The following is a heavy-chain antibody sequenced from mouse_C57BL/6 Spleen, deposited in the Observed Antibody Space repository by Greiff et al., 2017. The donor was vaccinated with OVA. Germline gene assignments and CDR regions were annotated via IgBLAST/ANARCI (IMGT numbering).Heavy chain of an antibody. V-gene: IGHV14-2*01. Sequence: EVQLQQSGAELVKPGASVKLSCTASGFNIKAYYMHWVKQRTEQGLEWIGRIDPEDGETKSAPKFQGKATITADTSSNTAYLQLSSLTSEDTAVYYCARGGGYDYEGFAYWGQGTLVTVSA. J-gene: IGHJ3*01. CDR2: IDPEDGET. D-gene: IGHD2-4*01. CDR3: ARGGGYDYEGFAY. CDR1: GFNIKAYY.